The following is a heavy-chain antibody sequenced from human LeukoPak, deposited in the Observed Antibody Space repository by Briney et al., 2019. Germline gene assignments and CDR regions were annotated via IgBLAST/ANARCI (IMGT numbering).Heavy chain of an antibody. J-gene: IGHJ3*02. Sequence: SQTLSLTSAISGDSVSSNSATWNWIRQSPSRGLEWLGRTYYRSKWSNDYAISVKSRITINPDTSKNQFSLQLNSVTPEDTAVYYCARARTYSGTYYNAFDIWGQGTMVTVSS. CDR1: GDSVSSNSAT. CDR2: TYYRSKWSN. D-gene: IGHD1-26*01. V-gene: IGHV6-1*01. CDR3: ARARTYSGTYYNAFDI.